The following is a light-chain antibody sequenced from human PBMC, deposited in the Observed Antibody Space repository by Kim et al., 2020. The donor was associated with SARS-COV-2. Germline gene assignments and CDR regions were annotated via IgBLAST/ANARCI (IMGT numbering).Light chain of an antibody. V-gene: IGLV3-1*01. CDR3: QAWDSRTYVV. Sequence: SYELTQPPSVSVSPGQTASITCSGDKLGDKYACWYQQKPGQSPVLVIYQDTKRPSGIPERFSGSNSGNTATLTISGTQAMDEADYYCQAWDSRTYVVFGGGTQRNV. CDR2: QDT. CDR1: KLGDKY. J-gene: IGLJ2*01.